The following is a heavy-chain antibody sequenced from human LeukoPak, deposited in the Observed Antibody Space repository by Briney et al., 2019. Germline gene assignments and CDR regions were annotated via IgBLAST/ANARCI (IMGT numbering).Heavy chain of an antibody. V-gene: IGHV1-69*13. CDR1: GGTFSSYA. Sequence: SVKVSCKASGGTFSSYAISWVRQAPGQGLEWMGGIIPIFGTANYAQKFQGRVTITADESTSTAYMELSSRRSEDTAVYYCARAPQRDCSSTSCPPPDYWGQGTLVTVSS. J-gene: IGHJ4*02. D-gene: IGHD2-2*01. CDR2: IIPIFGTA. CDR3: ARAPQRDCSSTSCPPPDY.